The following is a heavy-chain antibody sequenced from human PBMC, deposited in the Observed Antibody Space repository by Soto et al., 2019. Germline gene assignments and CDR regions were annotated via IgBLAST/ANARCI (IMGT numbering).Heavy chain of an antibody. CDR2: ISSSGSTI. V-gene: IGHV3-11*01. D-gene: IGHD3-22*01. CDR1: GFTFSDYY. Sequence: QVQLVESGGGLVKPGGSLRLSCAASGFTFSDYYMSWIRQAPGKGLEWVSYISSSGSTIYYADSVKGRFTISRDNAKNSLYMQMNSLRAEATALYYCARLDGNDYDSSGYYYYYYGMDVWGQGTTVTVSS. CDR3: ARLDGNDYDSSGYYYYYYGMDV. J-gene: IGHJ6*02.